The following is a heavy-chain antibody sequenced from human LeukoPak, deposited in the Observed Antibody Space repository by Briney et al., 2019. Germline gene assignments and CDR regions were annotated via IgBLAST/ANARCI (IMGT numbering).Heavy chain of an antibody. Sequence: SGTLSLTCAVSGGSISSNNWWSWVRQPPGKGLEWIGEIFHSGSTNYNPSLKSRVTISVDKSKNQFSLKLSSVTAADTAVYYCERVARSSSGWYYFDYWGQGTLVTVSS. CDR3: ERVARSSSGWYYFDY. V-gene: IGHV4-4*02. D-gene: IGHD6-19*01. J-gene: IGHJ4*02. CDR1: GGSISSNNW. CDR2: IFHSGST.